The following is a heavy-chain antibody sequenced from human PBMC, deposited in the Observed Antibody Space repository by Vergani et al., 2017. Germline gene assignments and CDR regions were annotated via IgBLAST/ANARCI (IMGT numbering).Heavy chain of an antibody. CDR1: GGSISSSSYY. J-gene: IGHJ6*02. V-gene: IGHV4-39*07. Sequence: QLQLQESGPGLVKPSETLSLTCTVSGGSISSSSYYWGWIRQPPGKGLEWIGSIYYSGSTYYNPSLKSRVTISVDTSKNQFSLKLSSVTAADTAVYYCERDTPDYVWGSYRYYDGMDVWGQGTTVTVSS. CDR3: ERDTPDYVWGSYRYYDGMDV. CDR2: IYYSGST. D-gene: IGHD3-16*02.